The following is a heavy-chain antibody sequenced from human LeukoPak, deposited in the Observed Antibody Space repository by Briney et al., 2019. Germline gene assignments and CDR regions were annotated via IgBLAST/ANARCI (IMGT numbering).Heavy chain of an antibody. Sequence: PGGSLRLSCAASGFXLSSYEMNWVRQAPGKGLEWVSYISSSGFTIYYADSVKGRFTISRDNARNSLYLQMNSLRAEDTAVYYCARERYFDWFHGMDVWGQGTTVTVSS. CDR3: ARERYFDWFHGMDV. V-gene: IGHV3-48*03. J-gene: IGHJ6*02. CDR1: GFXLSSYE. D-gene: IGHD3-9*01. CDR2: ISSSGFTI.